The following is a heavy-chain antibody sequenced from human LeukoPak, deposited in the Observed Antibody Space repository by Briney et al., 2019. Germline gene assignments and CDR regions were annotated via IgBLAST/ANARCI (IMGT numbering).Heavy chain of an antibody. CDR2: TYYRSKWYN. V-gene: IGHV6-1*01. CDR1: GDTVSTYTAN. J-gene: IGHJ4*02. D-gene: IGHD7-27*01. Sequence: SQTLSLTCAISGDTVSTYTANWNWIRQSPSRGLEWLGRTYYRSKWYNDYAVSVKSRITINPDTSKNQFSPQLNSVTPEDTAVYYCARVSRGRDPTGEPTFYFDSWGQGTLVTVSS. CDR3: ARVSRGRDPTGEPTFYFDS.